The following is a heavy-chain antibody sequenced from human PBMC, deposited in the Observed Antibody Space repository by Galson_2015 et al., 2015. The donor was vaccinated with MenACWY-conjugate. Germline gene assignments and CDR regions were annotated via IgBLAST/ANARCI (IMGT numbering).Heavy chain of an antibody. J-gene: IGHJ5*02. CDR1: GSTFSNYA. V-gene: IGHV1-3*01. D-gene: IGHD5-18*01. Sequence: SVKVSCKASGSTFSNYATHWLRQAPGQRLEYMGWINVGSGTTRSSQKFQDRVTIITDTSANTAYMELSSLRSEDTAVYFCARAHLGYGYDYFDPWGQGTRVTVSS. CDR3: ARAHLGYGYDYFDP. CDR2: INVGSGTT.